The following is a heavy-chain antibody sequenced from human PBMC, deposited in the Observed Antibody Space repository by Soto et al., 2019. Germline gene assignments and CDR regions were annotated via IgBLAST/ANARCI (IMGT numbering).Heavy chain of an antibody. Sequence: ASVKVSCKASGYTFTSYAMHWVRQAPGQRLEWMGWINPGSGNTKYSQKFQGRVTITRDTSASTAYMELSSLRSEDTAVYYCARWRLGITEKYAFDIWGQGTMVTVSS. J-gene: IGHJ3*02. CDR1: GYTFTSYA. CDR3: ARWRLGITEKYAFDI. CDR2: INPGSGNT. D-gene: IGHD7-27*01. V-gene: IGHV1-3*01.